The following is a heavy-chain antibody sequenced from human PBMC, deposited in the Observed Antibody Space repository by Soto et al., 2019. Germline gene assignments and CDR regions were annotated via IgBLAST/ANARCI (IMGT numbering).Heavy chain of an antibody. CDR2: IWYDGSNK. Sequence: GGSLRLSCAASGFTFSSYGMHWVRQAPGKGLEWVAVIWYDGSNKYYADSVKGRFTISRDNSKNTLYLQMNSLRAEDTAVYYCARGDYGDYEVRYFDYWGQGTLVTVSS. J-gene: IGHJ4*02. V-gene: IGHV3-33*01. CDR1: GFTFSSYG. D-gene: IGHD4-17*01. CDR3: ARGDYGDYEVRYFDY.